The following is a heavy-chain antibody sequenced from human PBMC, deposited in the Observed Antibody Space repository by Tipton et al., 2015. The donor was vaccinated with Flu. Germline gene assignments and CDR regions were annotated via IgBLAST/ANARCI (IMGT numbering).Heavy chain of an antibody. J-gene: IGHJ3*02. CDR1: GFSLSTSGMC. CDR3: ARGLYSPSPFDAFDI. CDR2: IDWDDDK. D-gene: IGHD6-6*01. Sequence: LVKPTETLTLTCTFSGFSLSTSGMCVSWIRQPPGKAVEWLARIDWDDDKYYRTSLKTRLTISKDNSKNQVVLTMTNMDPVDTATYYCARGLYSPSPFDAFDIWGQGTMVTVSS. V-gene: IGHV2-70*11.